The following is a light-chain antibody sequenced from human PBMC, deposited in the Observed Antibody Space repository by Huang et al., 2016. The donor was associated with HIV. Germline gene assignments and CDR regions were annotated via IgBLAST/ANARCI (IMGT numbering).Light chain of an antibody. CDR1: QSISNF. V-gene: IGKV3-11*01. CDR3: QQRDNWPLT. Sequence: EIVLTQSPATLSLSPGERATLSCRASQSISNFLAWYQQKPGQAPRLLIHGAANRAAGIPARFSGSGSGTDVTLTINSLEPEDFALYYCQQRDNWPLTFGPGTKVDIK. CDR2: GAA. J-gene: IGKJ3*01.